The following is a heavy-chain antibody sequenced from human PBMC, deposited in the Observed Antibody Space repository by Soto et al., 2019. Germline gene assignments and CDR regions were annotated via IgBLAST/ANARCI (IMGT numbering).Heavy chain of an antibody. D-gene: IGHD6-19*01. Sequence: GSLRLSCAASGFTFSSYSMNWVRQAPGQGLEWVSYVSSSGSTKYHAGSVKGRFSISRDNAKHSLYLQMNSLRDEDTAVYYCARAGWSIAMAGDFWGQGTLVTVSS. CDR1: GFTFSSYS. CDR3: ARAGWSIAMAGDF. J-gene: IGHJ4*02. CDR2: VSSSGSTK. V-gene: IGHV3-48*02.